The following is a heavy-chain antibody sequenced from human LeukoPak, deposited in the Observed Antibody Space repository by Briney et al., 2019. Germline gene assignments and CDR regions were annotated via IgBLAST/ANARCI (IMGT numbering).Heavy chain of an antibody. CDR1: GYSISSGYY. J-gene: IGHJ4*02. D-gene: IGHD1-14*01. CDR2: FYHSGST. CDR3: ARTGGGVGWFGTIDS. Sequence: SETLSLTCAVSGYSISSGYYWGWIRQPPGKGLEWIGSFYHSGSTYYNPSLKSRITISVDTSKNQFSLNLSSVTAADTAVYYCARTGGGVGWFGTIDSWGQGTLVTVSS. V-gene: IGHV4-38-2*01.